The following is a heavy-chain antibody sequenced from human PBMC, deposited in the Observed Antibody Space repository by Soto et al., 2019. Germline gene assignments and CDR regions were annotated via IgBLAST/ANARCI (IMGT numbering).Heavy chain of an antibody. Sequence: SETLSLTCTVSGGSISSSSYYWGWIRQPPGKGLEWIGSIYYSGSTYYNPSLKGRVTISVDTSKNQFSRKLSSVTAADTAVYYCARLTRSGSNFDYWGQGTLVTVSS. J-gene: IGHJ4*02. D-gene: IGHD3-10*01. CDR3: ARLTRSGSNFDY. CDR1: GGSISSSSYY. V-gene: IGHV4-39*01. CDR2: IYYSGST.